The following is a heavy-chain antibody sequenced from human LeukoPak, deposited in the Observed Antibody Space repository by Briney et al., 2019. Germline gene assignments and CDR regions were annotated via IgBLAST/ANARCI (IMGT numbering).Heavy chain of an antibody. CDR1: GFTFSSYS. CDR2: ISSSSSYI. D-gene: IGHD6-13*01. Sequence: GGSLRLSCAASGFTFSSYSMNWVRQAPGKGLEWVSSISSSSSYIYYADSVKGRFTISRDNAKNSLYLQMNSLRAGDTAVYYCASHRWDAFDIWGQGTMVTVSS. V-gene: IGHV3-21*01. J-gene: IGHJ3*02. CDR3: ASHRWDAFDI.